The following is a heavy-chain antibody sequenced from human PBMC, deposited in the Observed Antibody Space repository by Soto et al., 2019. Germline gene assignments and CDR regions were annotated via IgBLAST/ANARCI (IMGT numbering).Heavy chain of an antibody. D-gene: IGHD1-20*01. J-gene: IGHJ6*03. Sequence: GGSLRLSCAASGFTFSSYAMSWVRQAPGKGLEWVSAISGSGGSTYYADSVKGRFTISRDNSKNTLYLQMNSLRAEDTAVYYCAKLQRPYNWNDDYYYYYMDVWGKGTTVTVSS. CDR1: GFTFSSYA. CDR2: ISGSGGST. V-gene: IGHV3-23*01. CDR3: AKLQRPYNWNDDYYYYYMDV.